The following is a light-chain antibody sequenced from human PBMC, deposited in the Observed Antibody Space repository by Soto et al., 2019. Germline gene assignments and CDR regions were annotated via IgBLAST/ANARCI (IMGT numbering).Light chain of an antibody. CDR2: KAS. CDR3: QQYNSYPPK. Sequence: NLLTHEPSCLFRSFFYRFAITFRASQSISTWVAWYQQKPGKAPKLLIYKASSLESGVPPRFSGSGSGTKFTLTISSLQPDDFATYYCQQYNSYPPKFGQVGKVDVK. CDR1: QSISTW. V-gene: IGKV1-5*03. J-gene: IGKJ1*01.